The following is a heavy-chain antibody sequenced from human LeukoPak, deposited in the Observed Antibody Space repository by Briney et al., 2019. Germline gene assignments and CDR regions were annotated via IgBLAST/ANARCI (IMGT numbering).Heavy chain of an antibody. CDR3: ARQVVAAGFDD. CDR2: MSPIFDSP. Sequence: SVKVSCKAYGGTFRDYALSWVRLAPGQGLEWMGGMSPIFDSPTYIQNFQDRVTMTIDETTDTAYLELRSLTSDDTAIYYCARQVVAAGFDDWGQGTLVTVSS. J-gene: IGHJ4*02. CDR1: GGTFRDYA. D-gene: IGHD6-25*01. V-gene: IGHV1-69*05.